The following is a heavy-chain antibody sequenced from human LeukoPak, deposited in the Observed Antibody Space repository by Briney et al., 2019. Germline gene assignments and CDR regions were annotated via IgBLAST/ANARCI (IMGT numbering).Heavy chain of an antibody. CDR2: ISSSSSYI. D-gene: IGHD3-22*01. CDR3: ARDLDDTRGLAFDT. V-gene: IGHV3-21*01. J-gene: IGHJ5*02. CDR1: GFTFSSYS. Sequence: GGSLRLSCAASGFTFSSYSMNWVRQAPGKGLEWVSSISSSSSYIYYADSVKGRFTISRDNAKNSLYLQMSSLRAEDTAVYYCARDLDDTRGLAFDTWGQGTLVTVSS.